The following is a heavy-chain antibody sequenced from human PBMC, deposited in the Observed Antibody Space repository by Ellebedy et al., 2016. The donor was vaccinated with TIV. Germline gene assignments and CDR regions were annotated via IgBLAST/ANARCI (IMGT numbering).Heavy chain of an antibody. CDR3: ARGVYTSGWYDY. V-gene: IGHV4-59*01. J-gene: IGHJ4*02. CDR2: NSYSGIT. CDR1: GASITSNY. Sequence: MPGGSLRLSCTVSGASITSNYWTWIRQLPGKGLEWIGYNSYSGITNHSPSLRGRVTISVDTSKNQFSLNLKFMTAADTGIYYCARGVYTSGWYDYWGQGFPVTVSS. D-gene: IGHD6-19*01.